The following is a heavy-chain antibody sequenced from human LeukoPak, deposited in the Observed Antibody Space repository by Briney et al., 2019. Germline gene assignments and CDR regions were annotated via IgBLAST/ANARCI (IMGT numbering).Heavy chain of an antibody. CDR1: GYTFTSYD. CDR2: MNPNSGNT. CDR3: ARAGAGGTFDY. J-gene: IGHJ4*02. D-gene: IGHD4-23*01. V-gene: IGHV1-8*01. Sequence: ASVKVSCKASGYTFTSYDINWVRQAPGQGLEGMGWMNPNSGNTDYAQKFQGRVTMTRNNSISTAYMELSSLRSEDTAVYYCARAGAGGTFDYWGQGTLVTVSS.